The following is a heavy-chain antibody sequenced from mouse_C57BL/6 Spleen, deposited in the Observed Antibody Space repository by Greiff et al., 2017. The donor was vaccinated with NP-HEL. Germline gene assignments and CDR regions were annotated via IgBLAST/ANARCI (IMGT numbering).Heavy chain of an antibody. Sequence: DVHLVESGGGLVQPKGSLKLSCAASGFSFNTYAMNWVRQAPGKGLEWVARIRSKSNNYATYYADSVKDRFTISRDDSESMLYLQMNNLKTEDTAMYYCVRFKRGAMDYWGQGTSVTVSS. CDR1: GFSFNTYA. CDR2: IRSKSNNYAT. J-gene: IGHJ4*01. V-gene: IGHV10-1*01. CDR3: VRFKRGAMDY.